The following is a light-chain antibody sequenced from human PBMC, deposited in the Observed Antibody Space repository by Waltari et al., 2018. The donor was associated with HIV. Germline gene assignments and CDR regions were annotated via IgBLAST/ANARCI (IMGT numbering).Light chain of an antibody. V-gene: IGLV2-14*03. CDR3: CSHTRSSTWL. CDR1: RGAIGAFNF. Sequence: QSALTQPASVSGSPGQSFTISCSGTRGAIGAFNFVSWYQQYPGNTPKLIIYDVVKRPSGISNRFSGSKSGNTASLTISGLQVDDEGDYYCCSHTRSSTWLFGGGTKVTVL. CDR2: DVV. J-gene: IGLJ3*02.